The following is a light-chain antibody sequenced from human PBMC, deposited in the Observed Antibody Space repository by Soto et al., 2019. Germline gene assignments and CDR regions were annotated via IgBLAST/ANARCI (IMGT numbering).Light chain of an antibody. CDR2: EVS. J-gene: IGLJ1*01. Sequence: QSALTQPASVSGSPGQSITISYTGTSSDVGSYNLVSWYQQHPGKAPKLMIYEVSKRPSGVSNRFSGSKSGNTASLTISWLQAEDEADYYCCSYAGSSTFVFGTGTKVTVL. CDR3: CSYAGSSTFV. CDR1: SSDVGSYNL. V-gene: IGLV2-23*02.